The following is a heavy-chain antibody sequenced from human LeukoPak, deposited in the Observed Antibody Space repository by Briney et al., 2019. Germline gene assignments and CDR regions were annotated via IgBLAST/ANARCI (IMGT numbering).Heavy chain of an antibody. CDR2: INHSGST. J-gene: IGHJ6*02. V-gene: IGHV4-34*01. CDR1: GGSFSGYY. CDR3: ARWSNGMDV. Sequence: SETLSLTCAVHGGSFSGYYWSWIRQPPGKGLEWIGEINHSGSTNYNPSLKSRVTISVDTSKNQFSLKLSSVTAADTAVYYCARWSNGMDVWGQGTTVTVSS.